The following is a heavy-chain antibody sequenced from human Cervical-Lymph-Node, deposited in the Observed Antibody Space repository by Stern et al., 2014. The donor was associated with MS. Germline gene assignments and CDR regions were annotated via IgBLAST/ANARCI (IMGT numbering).Heavy chain of an antibody. Sequence: QVQLEQSGAEVKKPGSSVKVSCKASGGTFSSYAIRWVRQAPGQGLEWVGGIIPIFGSATYAQKFQGRVTITADESTSTADMELSSLRSEDTAVYYCARGELKEGLVRGMDVWGQGTTVTVSS. V-gene: IGHV1-69*01. J-gene: IGHJ6*02. CDR2: IIPIFGSA. CDR3: ARGELKEGLVRGMDV. D-gene: IGHD1-26*01. CDR1: GGTFSSYA.